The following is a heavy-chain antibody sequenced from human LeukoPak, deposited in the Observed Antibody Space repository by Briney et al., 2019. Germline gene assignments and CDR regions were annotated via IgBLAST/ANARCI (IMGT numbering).Heavy chain of an antibody. D-gene: IGHD4-23*01. Sequence: PSETLSLTCAVYGGSFRGYYWSWIRQPPGKGLEWIGEINHSGSTNYNPSLKSRVTISVDTSKNQFSLKLSSVTAADTAVYYCARGVVTAYYYYYYYMDVWGKGTTVTVSS. CDR3: ARGVVTAYYYYYYYMDV. CDR2: INHSGST. V-gene: IGHV4-34*01. J-gene: IGHJ6*03. CDR1: GGSFRGYY.